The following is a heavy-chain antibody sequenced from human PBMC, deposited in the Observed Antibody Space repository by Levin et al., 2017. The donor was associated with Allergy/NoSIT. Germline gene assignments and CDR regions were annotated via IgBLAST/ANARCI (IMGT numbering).Heavy chain of an antibody. J-gene: IGHJ4*02. CDR2: ISSSSSYI. CDR3: ARGSTVTTRDLGY. CDR1: GFTFSSYS. D-gene: IGHD4-17*01. V-gene: IGHV3-21*01. Sequence: GGSLRLSCAASGFTFSSYSMNWVRQAPGKGLEWVSSISSSSSYIYYADSVKGRFTISRDNAKNSLYLQMNSLRAEDTAVYYCARGSTVTTRDLGYWGQGTLVTVSS.